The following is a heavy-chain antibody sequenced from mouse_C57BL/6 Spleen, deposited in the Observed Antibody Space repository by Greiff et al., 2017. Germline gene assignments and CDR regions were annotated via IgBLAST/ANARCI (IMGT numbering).Heavy chain of an antibody. CDR3: ARAGLRRPAWFAD. CDR2: IYPGSGST. D-gene: IGHD2-4*01. J-gene: IGHJ3*01. Sequence: QVQLQQPGAELVKPGASVKMSCTASGYTFTSYWITWVKQRPGQGLEWIGDIYPGSGSTNYNEKFKSKATLTVDTSSSTAYMQLSSLTSEDSAVYYCARAGLRRPAWFADWGQGTLVTVSA. V-gene: IGHV1-55*01. CDR1: GYTFTSYW.